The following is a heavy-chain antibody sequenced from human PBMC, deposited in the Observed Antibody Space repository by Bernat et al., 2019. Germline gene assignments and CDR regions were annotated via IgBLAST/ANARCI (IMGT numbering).Heavy chain of an antibody. CDR2: ISYDGSNK. V-gene: IGHV3-30*18. Sequence: QVQLVESGGGVVQPGRSLRLSCAASGFTFSSYGTHWVRQAPGKGLEWVAVISYDGSNKHYADSVKGRFTISRDNSKNTLYLQMNSLRAEDTAVYYCAKEFPGAPDYWGQGTLVTVSS. J-gene: IGHJ4*02. CDR1: GFTFSSYG. D-gene: IGHD2-21*01. CDR3: AKEFPGAPDY.